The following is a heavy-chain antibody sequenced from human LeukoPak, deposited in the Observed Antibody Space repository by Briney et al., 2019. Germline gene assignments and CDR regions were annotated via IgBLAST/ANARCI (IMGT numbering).Heavy chain of an antibody. CDR3: ARESHVTREDY. CDR2: ISANDGNT. Sequence: ASLKVSCKASGYTFTSCGISWVRQAPGQGLEWMGWISANDGNTDYPQKLQGRATMTTDTSTSTAYMELRSLRSDDTAVYYCARESHVTREDYWGQGTLVTVSS. CDR1: GYTFTSCG. V-gene: IGHV1-18*01. D-gene: IGHD3-10*01. J-gene: IGHJ4*02.